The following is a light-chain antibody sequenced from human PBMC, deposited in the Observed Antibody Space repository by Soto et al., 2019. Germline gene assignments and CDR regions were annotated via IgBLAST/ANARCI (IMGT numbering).Light chain of an antibody. CDR2: EAS. CDR3: LQYISSPWT. Sequence: DIQMTQSPSSLSASVGDRVTITCRASQDIRDDLNWYQQTPGKAPERLIYEASTLQRGVPSRFSGRGSGTNFTHKITTRQPKDFATYYCLQYISSPWTFGQGTNVKIK. CDR1: QDIRDD. V-gene: IGKV1-17*01. J-gene: IGKJ1*01.